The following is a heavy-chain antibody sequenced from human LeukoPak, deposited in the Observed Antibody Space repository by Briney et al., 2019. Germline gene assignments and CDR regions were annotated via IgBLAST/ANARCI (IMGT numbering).Heavy chain of an antibody. J-gene: IGHJ4*02. D-gene: IGHD2-2*01. Sequence: SETLSLTCTVSGGSLGNFYSTWIRQPARAGLECIGRVFTSGSTNYNTSLKSRVAMSVDTSKNQFSLKLRSVTAADTAVYYCARQRRGYCSTTSCRAYYFDYWGQGTLVTVSS. CDR2: VFTSGST. CDR1: GGSLGNFY. V-gene: IGHV4-4*07. CDR3: ARQRRGYCSTTSCRAYYFDY.